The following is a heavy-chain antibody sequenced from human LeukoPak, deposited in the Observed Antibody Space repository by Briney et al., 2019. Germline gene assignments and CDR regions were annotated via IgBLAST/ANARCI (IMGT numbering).Heavy chain of an antibody. CDR3: ANSVTSRRAPSPPYFDH. Sequence: GGSLRLSCTASGFTFGDYAMSWFRQAPGKGLEWVGFIRSKAYGGTTEYAASVKGRFTISRDDSKIIAYLQMNSLKTEDTAVYYCANSVTSRRAPSPPYFDHWGQGTLVTVSS. D-gene: IGHD4-23*01. CDR1: GFTFGDYA. CDR2: IRSKAYGGTT. J-gene: IGHJ4*02. V-gene: IGHV3-49*03.